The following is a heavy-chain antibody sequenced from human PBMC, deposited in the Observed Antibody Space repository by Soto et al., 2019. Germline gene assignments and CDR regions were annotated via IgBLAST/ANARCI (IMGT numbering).Heavy chain of an antibody. CDR2: IIPIFGTA. Sequence: QVQLVQSGAEVKKPGSSVKVSCKASGGTFSSYAISWVRQAPGQGLEWMGGIIPIFGTANYAQKFQGRVTITADESNSTAYMELSSLRSEDTSVYYWARGPEPTRYCSGGSCYSGTIDYWGQGTLVTVSS. J-gene: IGHJ4*02. CDR3: ARGPEPTRYCSGGSCYSGTIDY. CDR1: GGTFSSYA. V-gene: IGHV1-69*01. D-gene: IGHD2-15*01.